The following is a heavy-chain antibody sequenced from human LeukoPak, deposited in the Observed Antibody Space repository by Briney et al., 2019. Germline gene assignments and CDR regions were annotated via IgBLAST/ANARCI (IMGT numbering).Heavy chain of an antibody. J-gene: IGHJ6*02. CDR2: IYWKDDK. CDR1: GFSLSTSGVG. D-gene: IGHD6-6*01. Sequence: SGPTLAHPPPPLTLTCTFLGFSLSTSGVGGGWIRHPPGKALEWLALIYWKDDKGYSPSLRSRLTITKDPSKNQVVLTMTNMDPVDTATYYCAHRLAYSSSFDMDVWGQGTTVTVSS. CDR3: AHRLAYSSSFDMDV. V-gene: IGHV2-5*01.